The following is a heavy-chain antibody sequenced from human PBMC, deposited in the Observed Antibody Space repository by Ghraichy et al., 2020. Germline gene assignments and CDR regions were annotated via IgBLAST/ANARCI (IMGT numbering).Heavy chain of an antibody. CDR2: IFYSGGT. Sequence: SETLSLTCTVSGASISNHYWSWIRQPPGKGLEWIGYIFYSGGTKYNPSLKSRVTVSVDTSKNQLSLNLSSVTAADTAVYYCARNFKIAPYSSGWSFDSWGQGTPVTVSS. CDR3: ARNFKIAPYSSGWSFDS. J-gene: IGHJ4*02. D-gene: IGHD6-19*01. V-gene: IGHV4-59*11. CDR1: GASISNHY.